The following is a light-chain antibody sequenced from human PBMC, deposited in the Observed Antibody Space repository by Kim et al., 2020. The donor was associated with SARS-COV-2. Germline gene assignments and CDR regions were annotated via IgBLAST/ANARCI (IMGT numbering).Light chain of an antibody. CDR1: QTVIS. CDR3: QQYDISPYT. Sequence: LFPGDRATLSGKASQTVISLAWYQQKPGQPPRLLIYGASRRPAGIPDKFSGSGSGTDFTLTISRLEPEDFALYYCQQYDISPYTFGQGTKLEI. J-gene: IGKJ2*01. CDR2: GAS. V-gene: IGKV3-20*01.